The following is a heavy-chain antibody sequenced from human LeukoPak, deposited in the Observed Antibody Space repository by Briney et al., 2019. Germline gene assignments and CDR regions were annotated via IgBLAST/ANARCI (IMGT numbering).Heavy chain of an antibody. D-gene: IGHD4-17*01. J-gene: IGHJ4*02. CDR1: GFTLGSHD. CDR2: IASGFQI. Sequence: PGGSLRLSCAASGFTLGSHDMPWVRHTTGEGLQWVAAIASGFQIFYAGSVKGRFTISRDNSKNTLYLQMNSLRAEDTAVYYCAKDTASRALTRKGVPLGYWGQGTLVTVSS. CDR3: AKDTASRALTRKGVPLGY. V-gene: IGHV3-13*01.